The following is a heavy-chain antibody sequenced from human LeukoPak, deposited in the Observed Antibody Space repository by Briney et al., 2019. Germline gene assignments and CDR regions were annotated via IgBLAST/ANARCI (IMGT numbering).Heavy chain of an antibody. V-gene: IGHV4-34*01. J-gene: IGHJ6*03. CDR3: ARGVSYYYYMDV. CDR2: INHSGST. CDR1: GGSFSGYY. Sequence: PSETLSLTYAVYGGSFSGYYWSWIRQPPGKGLEWIGKINHSGSTNYNPSLKSRVTISVDTSKNQFSLKLSSVTAADTAVYYCARGVSYYYYMDVWGKGTTVTVSS.